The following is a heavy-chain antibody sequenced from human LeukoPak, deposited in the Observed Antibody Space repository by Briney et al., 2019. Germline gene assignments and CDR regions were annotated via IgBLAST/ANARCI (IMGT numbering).Heavy chain of an antibody. J-gene: IGHJ6*02. CDR3: AADTPRPYSGSYYYYYGMDV. CDR2: IVVGSGNT. V-gene: IGHV1-58*02. Sequence: SVKVSCKASGFTFTSSAMQWVRQARGQRLEWIGWIVVGSGNTNYAQKFQERVTITRGMSTSTAYMELSSLRSEDTAVYYCAADTPRPYSGSYYYYYGMDVWGQGTTVTVSS. CDR1: GFTFTSSA. D-gene: IGHD1-26*01.